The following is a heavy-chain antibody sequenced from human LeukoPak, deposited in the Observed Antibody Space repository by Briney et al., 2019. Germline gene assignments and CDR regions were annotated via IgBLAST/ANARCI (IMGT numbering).Heavy chain of an antibody. D-gene: IGHD2-21*01. V-gene: IGHV1-18*01. Sequence: ASVKVSCKASGYTFTSYGTSWVRQAPGQGLEWMGWISAYNGNTNYAQKLQGRVTMTTDTSTSTAYMELRSLRSEDTAVYYCARGSCGSGGDCYYYYMDVWGKGTTVTVSS. CDR1: GYTFTSYG. J-gene: IGHJ6*03. CDR2: ISAYNGNT. CDR3: ARGSCGSGGDCYYYYMDV.